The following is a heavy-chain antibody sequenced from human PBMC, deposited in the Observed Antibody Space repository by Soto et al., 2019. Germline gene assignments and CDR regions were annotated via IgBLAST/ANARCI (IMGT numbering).Heavy chain of an antibody. CDR3: AKGLGDYYYMDV. Sequence: EVQLLESGGGLVQPGGSLRISCAASGFTFSSYTMSWVRQAPGKGLEWVSAVSDSGGSTYYVDSVKGRFTISRENSKHPLFLQVNSLRAEETAVYYCAKGLGDYYYMDVWGKGTTVTVSS. J-gene: IGHJ6*03. CDR2: VSDSGGST. V-gene: IGHV3-23*01. CDR1: GFTFSSYT.